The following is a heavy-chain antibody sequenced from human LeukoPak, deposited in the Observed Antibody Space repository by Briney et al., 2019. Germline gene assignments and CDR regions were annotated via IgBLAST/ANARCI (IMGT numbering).Heavy chain of an antibody. Sequence: PGGSLRLSCAASGFTFSSYAMSGVRQAPGKGLEWVSAISGSGGSTYYADSVKGRFTISRDNSKNTLYLQMNSLRAEDTAVYYCARESEIAAATIYYFDYWGQGTLVTVSS. V-gene: IGHV3-23*01. CDR2: ISGSGGST. CDR1: GFTFSSYA. J-gene: IGHJ4*02. CDR3: ARESEIAAATIYYFDY. D-gene: IGHD6-13*01.